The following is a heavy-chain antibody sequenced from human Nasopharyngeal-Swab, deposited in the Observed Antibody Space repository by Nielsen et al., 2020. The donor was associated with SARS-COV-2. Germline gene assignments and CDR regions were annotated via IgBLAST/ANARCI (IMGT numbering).Heavy chain of an antibody. V-gene: IGHV3-30-3*01. J-gene: IGHJ5*02. CDR3: ARGRYYDFWSGYYRGGWFDP. Sequence: SCAASGFTFSSYAMHWVRQAPGKGLEWVAVISYDGSNKYYADSVKGRFTISRDNSKNTLYLQMNSLRAEDTAVYYCARGRYYDFWSGYYRGGWFDPWGQGTLVTVSS. CDR2: ISYDGSNK. D-gene: IGHD3-3*01. CDR1: GFTFSSYA.